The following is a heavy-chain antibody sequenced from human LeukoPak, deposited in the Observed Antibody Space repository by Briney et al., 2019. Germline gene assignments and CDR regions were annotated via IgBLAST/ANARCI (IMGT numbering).Heavy chain of an antibody. CDR3: AKERGNSGYDY. CDR2: ICWYSGSI. J-gene: IGHJ4*02. V-gene: IGHV3-9*01. CDR1: GFTFDDYA. D-gene: IGHD5-12*01. Sequence: GGSLRLSCAASGFTFDDYAMHWVRQAPGKGLEWVSGICWYSGSIGYADSVKGRFTISRDNAKNSLYLQMNSLRAEDTALYYCAKERGNSGYDYWGQGTLVTVSS.